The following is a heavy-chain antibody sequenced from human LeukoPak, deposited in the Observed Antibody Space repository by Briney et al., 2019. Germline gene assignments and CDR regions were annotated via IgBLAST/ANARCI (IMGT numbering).Heavy chain of an antibody. D-gene: IGHD4-11*01. CDR1: GFTFSSYS. J-gene: IGHJ4*02. Sequence: GGSLRLSCAASGFTFSSYSMNWVRQAPGKGLEWVSSISSSSSYIYYADSVKGRFTISRDNAKNSLYLQMNSLRAEDTAVYYCAREVYGYPGTTDYWGQGTLVTVSS. CDR2: ISSSSSYI. V-gene: IGHV3-21*01. CDR3: AREVYGYPGTTDY.